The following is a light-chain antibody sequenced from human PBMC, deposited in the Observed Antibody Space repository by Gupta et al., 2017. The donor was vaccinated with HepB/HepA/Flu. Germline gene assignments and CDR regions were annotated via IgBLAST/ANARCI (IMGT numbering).Light chain of an antibody. J-gene: IGLJ3*02. V-gene: IGLV2-14*01. CDR1: SRDV. Sequence: QSALTQPASVSGSPGQSITISCTGTSRDVSWYQQHPGNAPKLMIYAVTLRPPRVAHRFSGSKSGDTASLTISELQTEDEAYYYCSSFTSSSTLAVFGGGTKVTVL. CDR3: SSFTSSSTLAV. CDR2: AVT.